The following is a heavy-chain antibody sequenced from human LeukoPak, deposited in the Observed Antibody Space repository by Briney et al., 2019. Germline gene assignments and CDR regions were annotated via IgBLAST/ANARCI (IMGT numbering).Heavy chain of an antibody. CDR2: ISYDGSNK. V-gene: IGHV3-30*18. Sequence: GRSLRLSCAASGFTFSSYGMHWVRQAPGKGLEWVAVISYDGSNKYYADSVKGRFTISRDNSKNTLYLQMNSLRAGDTAVYYCAKEATYYYDSSGYYYIDYFDYWGQGTLVTVSS. J-gene: IGHJ4*02. CDR3: AKEATYYYDSSGYYYIDYFDY. CDR1: GFTFSSYG. D-gene: IGHD3-22*01.